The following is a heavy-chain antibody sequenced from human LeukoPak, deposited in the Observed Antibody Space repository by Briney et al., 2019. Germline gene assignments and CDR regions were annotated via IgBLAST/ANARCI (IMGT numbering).Heavy chain of an antibody. CDR2: ISGNGDST. CDR3: ARDLGSPRAY. V-gene: IGHV3-23*01. Sequence: GGSLRLSCAASGFIFSSFAMNWVRQAPGKGLEWVSIISGNGDSTYYTDSVKGRFIISRDNSKNTLYLQMNSLRDEDTAMYYCARDLGSPRAYWGQGTLVTVSS. CDR1: GFIFSSFA. D-gene: IGHD7-27*01. J-gene: IGHJ4*02.